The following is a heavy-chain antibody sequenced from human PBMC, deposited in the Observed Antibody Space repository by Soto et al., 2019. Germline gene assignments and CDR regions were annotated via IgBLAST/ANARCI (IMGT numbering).Heavy chain of an antibody. J-gene: IGHJ5*02. V-gene: IGHV1-18*01. Sequence: QVQLEQSGAEVKKPGASVKVSCKASGYPFTSYGISWVRQAPGQGLEWMGRISAYNGNTNYAQKLQGRVTMTTDTYTSTAYMELRSLGSDDTAVYYCARVVGALGHWFDPWGQGTLVTVSS. CDR3: ARVVGALGHWFDP. D-gene: IGHD1-26*01. CDR1: GYPFTSYG. CDR2: ISAYNGNT.